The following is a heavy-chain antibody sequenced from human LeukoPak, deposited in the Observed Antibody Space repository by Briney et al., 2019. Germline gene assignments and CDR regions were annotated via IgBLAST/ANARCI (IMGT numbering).Heavy chain of an antibody. V-gene: IGHV1-8*01. CDR2: MNPNSGNT. CDR3: ARRIRGAPTDY. Sequence: ASVKVSCKASGYTFPTYDLNWVRQATGQGLEWMGWMNPNSGNTGYAQKFQGSVTMTRNISITTAYMELSNLTSEDTAVYYCARRIRGAPTDYWGQGTLVTVSS. J-gene: IGHJ4*02. D-gene: IGHD3-10*01. CDR1: GYTFPTYD.